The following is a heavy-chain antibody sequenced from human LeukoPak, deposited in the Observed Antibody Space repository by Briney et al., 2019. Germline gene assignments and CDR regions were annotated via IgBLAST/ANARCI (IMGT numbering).Heavy chain of an antibody. Sequence: GASVKVSCKASGYTFTSYYMHWVRQAPGQGLEWMGWINPNSGGTNYAQKFQGRVTMTRDTSISTAYMELSRLRSDDTAVYYCARDFQRGYYYDSSGYSDYWGQGTLVTVSS. CDR3: ARDFQRGYYYDSSGYSDY. CDR1: GYTFTSYY. CDR2: INPNSGGT. V-gene: IGHV1-2*02. D-gene: IGHD3-22*01. J-gene: IGHJ4*02.